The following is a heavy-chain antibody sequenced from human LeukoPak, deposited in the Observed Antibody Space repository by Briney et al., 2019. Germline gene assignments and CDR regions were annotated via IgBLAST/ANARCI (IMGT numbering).Heavy chain of an antibody. Sequence: PSETLSLTCTVSGGSISSYYWSWIRQPPGKGREWIGYIYYSGSNNYNPSLKSGVTISVDTSTNQFSLKLSSVTAADTAVYYCARPWYDILTGYPDWFDPWGQGTLVTVSS. CDR2: IYYSGSN. CDR1: GGSISSYY. D-gene: IGHD3-9*01. CDR3: ARPWYDILTGYPDWFDP. J-gene: IGHJ5*02. V-gene: IGHV4-59*01.